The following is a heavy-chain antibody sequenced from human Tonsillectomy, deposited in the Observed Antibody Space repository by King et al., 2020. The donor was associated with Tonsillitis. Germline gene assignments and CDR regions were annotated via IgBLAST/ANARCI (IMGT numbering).Heavy chain of an antibody. Sequence: LQLQESGPGLVKPSETLSLTCTVSGGSISSSRYYWGWIRQPPGEGLEWIGSIYYSWITSYNPSLKNRDNISVDPSKNKFSLRLGSVTAADTAVYYCAGGTFIAAADSFDYWGQGTLVTVSS. J-gene: IGHJ4*02. D-gene: IGHD6-13*01. CDR3: AGGTFIAAADSFDY. CDR1: GGSISSSRYY. V-gene: IGHV4-39*01. CDR2: IYYSWIT.